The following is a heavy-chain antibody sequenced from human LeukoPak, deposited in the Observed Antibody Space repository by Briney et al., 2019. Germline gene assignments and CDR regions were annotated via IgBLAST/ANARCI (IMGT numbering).Heavy chain of an antibody. CDR3: ARDPEYSSSHNYYYYMDV. CDR1: GYTFTGYY. Sequence: GASVKVSCKASGYTFTGYYMHWVRQAPGQGLEWMGWINPNSGGTNYAQKFQGRVTMTRDTSISTAYMELSRLRSDDTAVYYCARDPEYSSSHNYYYYMDVWGKGTTVTVSS. J-gene: IGHJ6*03. D-gene: IGHD6-6*01. CDR2: INPNSGGT. V-gene: IGHV1-2*02.